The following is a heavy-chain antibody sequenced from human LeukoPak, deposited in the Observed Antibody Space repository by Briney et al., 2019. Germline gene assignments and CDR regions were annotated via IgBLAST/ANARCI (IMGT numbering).Heavy chain of an antibody. CDR2: ISSRSTYI. D-gene: IGHD5-24*01. CDR1: GFTFSSYS. Sequence: PGGSLRPSCAASGFTFSSYSMNWVRQTPGKGLEWVSSISSRSTYIYYADSVKGRFTISRDNAQNSLYLQMNRLRAEDTAVYYCARDLWERWLQSHDAFAIWGQGTIVTVSS. CDR3: ARDLWERWLQSHDAFAI. J-gene: IGHJ3*02. V-gene: IGHV3-21*01.